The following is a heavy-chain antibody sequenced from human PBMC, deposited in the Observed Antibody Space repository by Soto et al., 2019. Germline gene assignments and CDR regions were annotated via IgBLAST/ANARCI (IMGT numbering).Heavy chain of an antibody. J-gene: IGHJ6*01. CDR1: VCSIISYY. V-gene: IGHV4-4*07. D-gene: IGHD3-16*01. CDR2: IDTSGTT. Sequence: SSTXSLTCTFSVCSIISYYCSLIRQAAGKGLEWIGRIDTSGTTNYNPSLRSRVTMSVDASKNQFSLNLSSVTAADTAVYFCARGNRGYVYYNGMEVWGQGTTVTV. CDR3: ARGNRGYVYYNGMEV.